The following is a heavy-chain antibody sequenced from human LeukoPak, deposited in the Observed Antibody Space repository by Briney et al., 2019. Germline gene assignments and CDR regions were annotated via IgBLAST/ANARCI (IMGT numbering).Heavy chain of an antibody. CDR1: GGSVRSYY. CDR2: IYTSGTS. CDR3: ARDTHISLIVVGDAFEI. J-gene: IGHJ3*02. V-gene: IGHV4-4*07. Sequence: SETLSLTCTVSGGSVRSYYWSWIRQPAGKGLEWIGQIYTSGTSNYNPSLKSRLTMSVDTSKNQVSLKLSSVTAADTAVYYCARDTHISLIVVGDAFEIWGQGTMITVSS. D-gene: IGHD3-22*01.